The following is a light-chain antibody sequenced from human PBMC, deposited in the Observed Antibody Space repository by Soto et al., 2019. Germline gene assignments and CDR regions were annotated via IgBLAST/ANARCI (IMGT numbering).Light chain of an antibody. V-gene: IGLV1-51*01. CDR3: GSWDSSLSAYV. CDR2: DDN. CDR1: TSNIGGNS. J-gene: IGLJ1*01. Sequence: SGLTQPPSVSAAPGQKVTISCSGSTSNIGGNSVSWYQQLPGTAPKLLIYDDNKRPSGIPDRFSGSQSGTSATLGITGFQTGDEADYYCGSWDSSLSAYVFGTGTKVTVL.